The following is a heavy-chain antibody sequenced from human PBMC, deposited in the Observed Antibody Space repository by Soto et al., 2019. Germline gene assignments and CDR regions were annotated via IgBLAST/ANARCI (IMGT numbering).Heavy chain of an antibody. J-gene: IGHJ6*02. CDR1: GFTFSSYY. CDR3: ARARKWNSSGWAYYYYGMDV. V-gene: IGHV3-13*01. D-gene: IGHD6-19*01. Sequence: GGSLRLSCAASGFTFSSYYMHWVRHATGKGLEWVSAIGTAGDTYYPGSVKGRFTISRENAKNSLYLQMNSLRAEDTAVYYRARARKWNSSGWAYYYYGMDVWGQGTTVTVS. CDR2: IGTAGDT.